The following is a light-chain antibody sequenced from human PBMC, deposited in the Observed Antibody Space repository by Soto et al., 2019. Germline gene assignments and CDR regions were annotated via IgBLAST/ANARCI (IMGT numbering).Light chain of an antibody. J-gene: IGLJ3*02. V-gene: IGLV2-14*01. CDR2: GVS. Sequence: QSALTQPASVSGSPGQSITIYCTGTSSDVGAYNYVSWYQQHPGKAPKLMISGVSNRPSGVSNRFSGSKSGNTASLTISGLQADDEADYYCSSYTGSSTPWVFGGGTKLTVL. CDR1: SSDVGAYNY. CDR3: SSYTGSSTPWV.